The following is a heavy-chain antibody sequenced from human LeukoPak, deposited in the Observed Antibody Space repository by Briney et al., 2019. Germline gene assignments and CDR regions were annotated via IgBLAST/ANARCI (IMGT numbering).Heavy chain of an antibody. CDR3: ARALAVTGYYYGMDV. V-gene: IGHV1-18*01. CDR2: ISTYSGNT. Sequence: ASVKVSCKASGYTFTSLGISWVRQAPGQGLECMGWISTYSGNTNYAQKFQGRVTMTRDTSISTAYMELSRLRSDDTAVYYCARALAVTGYYYGMDVWGQGTTVTVSS. D-gene: IGHD4-11*01. J-gene: IGHJ6*02. CDR1: GYTFTSLG.